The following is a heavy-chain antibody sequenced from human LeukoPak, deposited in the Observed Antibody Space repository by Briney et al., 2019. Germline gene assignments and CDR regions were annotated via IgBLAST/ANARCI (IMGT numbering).Heavy chain of an antibody. Sequence: NPSETLSLTCAVYGGSFSGYYWSWIRQPPGKGLEWIGEINHSGSTNYNPSLKSRVTISVDTSKNQFSLKLSSVTAADTAVYYCARRVTRGPPPAYYMDVWGKGTTVTVSS. J-gene: IGHJ6*03. CDR3: ARRVTRGPPPAYYMDV. CDR2: INHSGST. V-gene: IGHV4-34*01. D-gene: IGHD4-23*01. CDR1: GGSFSGYY.